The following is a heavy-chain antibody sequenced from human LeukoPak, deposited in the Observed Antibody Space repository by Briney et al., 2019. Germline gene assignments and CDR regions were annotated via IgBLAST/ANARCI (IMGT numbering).Heavy chain of an antibody. J-gene: IGHJ4*02. Sequence: MASETLSLTCTVSGGSVSSGSYYWSWIRQPPGKGLEWIGEINHSGSTNYNPSLKSRVTISADTSKNQFSLKLSSVTAADTAVYYCATSGYSYGNFDYWGQGTLVTVSS. CDR2: INHSGST. V-gene: IGHV4-39*07. D-gene: IGHD5-18*01. CDR1: GGSVSSGSYY. CDR3: ATSGYSYGNFDY.